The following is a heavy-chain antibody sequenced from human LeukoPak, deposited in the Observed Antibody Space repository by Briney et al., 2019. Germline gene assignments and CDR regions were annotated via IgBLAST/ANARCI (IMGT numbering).Heavy chain of an antibody. D-gene: IGHD6-19*01. J-gene: IGHJ3*02. CDR3: ARDGAVAGTVAFDI. Sequence: SETLSLTCTVSGGSISSSPYYWSWIRQPPGKGLEWIGYIYYSGSTNYNPSLKSRVTISVDTSKNQFSLKLSSVTAADTAVYYCARDGAVAGTVAFDIWGQGTMVTVSS. CDR2: IYYSGST. V-gene: IGHV4-61*01. CDR1: GGSISSSPYY.